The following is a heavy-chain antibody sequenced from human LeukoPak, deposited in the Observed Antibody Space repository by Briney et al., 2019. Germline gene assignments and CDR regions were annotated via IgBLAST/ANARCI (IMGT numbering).Heavy chain of an antibody. V-gene: IGHV3-30*04. Sequence: PGGSLRLSCAASGFTFSSYAMHWVRQAPGKGLEWVAVISYDGSNKYYADSVKGRFTISRDNSKNTLYLQMNSLRAEDTAVYYCARDIPRSYWGQGTLVTVPS. CDR1: GFTFSSYA. J-gene: IGHJ4*02. CDR3: ARDIPRSY. CDR2: ISYDGSNK.